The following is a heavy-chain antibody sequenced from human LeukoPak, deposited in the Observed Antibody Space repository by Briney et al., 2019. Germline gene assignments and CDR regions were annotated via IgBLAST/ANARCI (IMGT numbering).Heavy chain of an antibody. CDR3: ARDPGYYDNSRLRGGY. CDR2: IYSGGGT. CDR1: GFIVSSSY. D-gene: IGHD3-22*01. J-gene: IGHJ4*02. V-gene: IGHV3-66*01. Sequence: GGSLRLSCAASGFIVSSSYMSWVRQAPGKGLEWLSVIYSGGGTDYADSVKGRFIISRDDYRNTLYLQMNSLRAADTAVYYCARDPGYYDNSRLRGGYWGQGTLVTVSS.